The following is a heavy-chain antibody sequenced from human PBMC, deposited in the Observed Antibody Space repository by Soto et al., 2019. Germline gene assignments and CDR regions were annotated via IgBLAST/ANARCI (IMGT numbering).Heavy chain of an antibody. Sequence: GGSLRLSCAASGFTFTSYAMSWVRQAPGKGLEWVSAISGSGGSTYYADSVKGRFTISRDNSKNTLYLQMNSLRAEDTAVYYCAKGDFHYYGMDVWGQGTTVTVSS. CDR2: ISGSGGST. CDR1: GFTFTSYA. V-gene: IGHV3-23*01. J-gene: IGHJ6*02. D-gene: IGHD3-3*01. CDR3: AKGDFHYYGMDV.